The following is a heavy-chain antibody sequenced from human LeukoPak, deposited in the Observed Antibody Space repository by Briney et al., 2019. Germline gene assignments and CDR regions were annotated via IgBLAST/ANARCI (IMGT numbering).Heavy chain of an antibody. J-gene: IGHJ4*02. CDR2: ISYSGST. CDR3: AATYYYDSSGYYYWDY. D-gene: IGHD3-22*01. Sequence: SETLSLTCTVSGGSISSSSYYWAWIRQPPGKGLEWIGSISYSGSTYYNPSLKSRVTVSVDTSKNQFSLKLSSVTAADTAVYYCAATYYYDSSGYYYWDYWGQGTLVTVSS. CDR1: GGSISSSSYY. V-gene: IGHV4-39*07.